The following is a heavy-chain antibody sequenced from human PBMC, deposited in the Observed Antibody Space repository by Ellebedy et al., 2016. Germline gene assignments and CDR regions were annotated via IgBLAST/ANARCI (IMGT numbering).Heavy chain of an antibody. D-gene: IGHD4-17*01. CDR3: ARGTTGAPTFES. V-gene: IGHV3-72*01. J-gene: IGHJ4*02. CDR2: SRNKASGYTT. Sequence: GESLKISCAASGFTFSDGVMDWVRQVPGKGLEWLARSRNKASGYTTEYAASVKVRFAISRDDSKNSLYLQMNILKTEDTAVYYCARGTTGAPTFESWGQGTLVTVSS. CDR1: GFTFSDGV.